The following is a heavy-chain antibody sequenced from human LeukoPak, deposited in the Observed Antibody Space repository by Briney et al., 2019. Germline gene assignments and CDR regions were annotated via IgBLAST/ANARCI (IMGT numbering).Heavy chain of an antibody. Sequence: GRSLRLSCAASGFTFSSYGMHWVRQAPGKGLEWVAVIWYDGSNKYYADSVKGRFTISRDNSKNTLYLQMNGLRAEDTAVYYCAKDLAGYSGYDYNYWGQGTLVTVSS. CDR2: IWYDGSNK. CDR3: AKDLAGYSGYDYNY. D-gene: IGHD5-12*01. CDR1: GFTFSSYG. J-gene: IGHJ4*02. V-gene: IGHV3-33*06.